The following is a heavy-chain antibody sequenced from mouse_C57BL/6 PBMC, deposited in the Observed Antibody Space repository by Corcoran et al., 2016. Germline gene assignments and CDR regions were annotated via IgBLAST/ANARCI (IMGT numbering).Heavy chain of an antibody. CDR1: GYSITSGYY. Sequence: DVQLQESGPGLVKPSQSLSLTCSVTGYSITSGYYWNWIRQFPGNKLEWMGYISYDGSNNYNPSLKNRISITRDTSKNQFFLKLNSVTTEDTATYYCARDYDYDGPFDYWGQGTTLTVSS. J-gene: IGHJ2*01. CDR3: ARDYDYDGPFDY. D-gene: IGHD2-4*01. CDR2: ISYDGSN. V-gene: IGHV3-6*01.